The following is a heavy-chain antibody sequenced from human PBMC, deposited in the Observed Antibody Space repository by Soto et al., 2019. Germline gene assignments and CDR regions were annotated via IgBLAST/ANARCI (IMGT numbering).Heavy chain of an antibody. CDR1: GGSISRGGYS. V-gene: IGHV4-30-2*01. D-gene: IGHD2-21*02. CDR3: ARDLWGYCGTDCYPLDV. CDR2: IYHSGST. Sequence: SETLSLTCAVSGGSISRGGYSWSWIRQPPGKGLEWIGYIYHSGSTYYNPSFKSRVTISVDTSKNQFSLKLSSVTAADTAVYYCARDLWGYCGTDCYPLDVWGQGTTVTVSS. J-gene: IGHJ6*02.